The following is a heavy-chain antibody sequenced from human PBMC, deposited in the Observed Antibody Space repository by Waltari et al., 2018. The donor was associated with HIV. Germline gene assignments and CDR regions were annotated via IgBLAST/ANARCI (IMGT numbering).Heavy chain of an antibody. D-gene: IGHD2-21*01. CDR1: GFTFSSYA. V-gene: IGHV3-23*01. CDR3: AKGCGSGYYYYGMDV. CDR2: ISGSGGST. J-gene: IGHJ6*02. Sequence: EVQLLESGGGLVQPGGSLRFSCAASGFTFSSYAMSWVRQAPGKGLEWVSAISGSGGSTYYADSVKGRFTISRDNSKNTLYLQMNSLRAEDTAVYYCAKGCGSGYYYYGMDVWGQGTTVTVSS.